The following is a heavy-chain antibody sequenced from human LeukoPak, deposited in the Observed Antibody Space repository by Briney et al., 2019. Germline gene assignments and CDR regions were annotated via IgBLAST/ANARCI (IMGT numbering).Heavy chain of an antibody. CDR3: ARSNSGSYPYFDY. CDR1: GYSLTSYW. V-gene: IGHV5-51*01. D-gene: IGHD1-26*01. J-gene: IGHJ4*02. CDR2: IYPGDSDT. Sequence: GESLKISCKGSGYSLTSYWIGWVRPMPGKGLEWMGIIYPGDSDTRYSPSFQGQVTISADKSISTAYLQWSSLKASDTAMYYCARSNSGSYPYFDYWGQGTLVTVAS.